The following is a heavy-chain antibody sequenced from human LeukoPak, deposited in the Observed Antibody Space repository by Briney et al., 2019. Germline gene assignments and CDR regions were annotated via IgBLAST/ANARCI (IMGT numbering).Heavy chain of an antibody. V-gene: IGHV3-21*01. D-gene: IGHD5-12*01. CDR2: ISSSSSYI. CDR3: ARLGIPDSGYDWGAFDI. J-gene: IGHJ3*02. CDR1: GFTFSSYS. Sequence: TGGSLRLSCAASGFTFSSYSMNWVRQAPGRGPEWVSSISSSSSYIYYADSVKGRFTISRDNAKNSLYLQMNSLRAEDTAVYYCARLGIPDSGYDWGAFDIWGQGTMVTVSS.